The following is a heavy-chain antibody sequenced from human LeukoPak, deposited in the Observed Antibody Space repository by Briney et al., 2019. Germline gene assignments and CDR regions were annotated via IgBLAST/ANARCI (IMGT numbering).Heavy chain of an antibody. Sequence: SETLSPTCIVSGASVINYYWSWFRQAPGKGLEWIGGMNTGGLTEYNPSLRSRVTMSIHSSKNQASLELTSVTAADTALYYCAREGYDHTGYYLDHWGQGTLVTVSS. CDR3: AREGYDHTGYYLDH. CDR2: MNTGGLT. J-gene: IGHJ4*02. D-gene: IGHD3-22*01. V-gene: IGHV4-4*09. CDR1: GASVINYY.